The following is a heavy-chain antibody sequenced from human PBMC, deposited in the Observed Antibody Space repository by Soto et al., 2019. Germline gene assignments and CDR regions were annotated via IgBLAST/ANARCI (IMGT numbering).Heavy chain of an antibody. CDR1: GFTFSSYA. J-gene: IGHJ6*01. V-gene: IGHV3-23*01. CDR2: ISGSGGST. Sequence: GGSLRLSCAASGFTFSSYAMSWVRQAPGKGLEWVSAISGSGGSTYYADSVKGRFTISRDNSKNTLYLQMNSLRAEDTAVYYCAKVEGARCLRLQTWDYYYGMDVWGQGTTVTVSS. D-gene: IGHD5-12*01. CDR3: AKVEGARCLRLQTWDYYYGMDV.